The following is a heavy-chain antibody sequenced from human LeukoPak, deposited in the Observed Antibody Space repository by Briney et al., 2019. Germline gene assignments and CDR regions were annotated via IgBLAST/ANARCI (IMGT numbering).Heavy chain of an antibody. J-gene: IGHJ4*02. Sequence: GGSLRLSCAASGFTFSNAWMSWVRQAPGKGLEWVGRIKSKTDGGTTDYAAPAKGRFTISRDDSKNTLYLQMNSLKTEDTAVYYCTTDGLRYFDWLPHPFDYWGQGTLVTVSS. CDR3: TTDGLRYFDWLPHPFDY. CDR1: GFTFSNAW. CDR2: IKSKTDGGTT. D-gene: IGHD3-9*01. V-gene: IGHV3-15*01.